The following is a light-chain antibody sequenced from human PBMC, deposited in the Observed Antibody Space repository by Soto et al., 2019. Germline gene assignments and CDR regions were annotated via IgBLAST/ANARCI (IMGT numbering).Light chain of an antibody. CDR3: QQYKSYPT. CDR1: QSMSTW. J-gene: IGKJ2*01. Sequence: DIQMTQSPPTLSASVGDRVTLTCRASQSMSTWLAWYQQKPGKAPKLLISDASSFQSGVPSRFSGSGSGTEFSLTISGLQPDDFATYYCQQYKSYPTFGQGTALEIK. V-gene: IGKV1-5*01. CDR2: DAS.